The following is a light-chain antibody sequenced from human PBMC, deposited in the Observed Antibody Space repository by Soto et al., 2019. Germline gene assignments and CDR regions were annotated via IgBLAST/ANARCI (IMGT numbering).Light chain of an antibody. Sequence: QSVLTQPASVSGSPGQSITISCTGTSSDVGAYNYVSWYQQHPGKAPKLMIYEVSYRPSGVSDRFSGSRSGNTASLTISGLQAEDESDYYCSSYTSSTTRVFGGGTQLTLL. V-gene: IGLV2-14*01. J-gene: IGLJ3*02. CDR1: SSDVGAYNY. CDR3: SSYTSSTTRV. CDR2: EVS.